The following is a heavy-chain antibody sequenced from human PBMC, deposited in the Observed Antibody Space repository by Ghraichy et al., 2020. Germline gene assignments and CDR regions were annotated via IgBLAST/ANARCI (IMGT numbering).Heavy chain of an antibody. V-gene: IGHV4-4*02. CDR2: IYHSGST. Sequence: SETLSLTCAVSGGSISSSNWWSWVRQPPGKGLEWIGEIYHSGSTNYNPSLKSRVTISVDKSKNQFSLKLSSVTAADTAVYYCARDRVTIFGVVIKHLTRKSNDAFDIWGQGTMVTVSS. CDR3: ARDRVTIFGVVIKHLTRKSNDAFDI. CDR1: GGSISSSNW. D-gene: IGHD3-3*01. J-gene: IGHJ3*02.